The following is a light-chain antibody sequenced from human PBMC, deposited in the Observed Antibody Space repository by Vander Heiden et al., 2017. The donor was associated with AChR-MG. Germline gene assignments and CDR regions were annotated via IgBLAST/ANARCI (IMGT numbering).Light chain of an antibody. V-gene: IGKV1-39*01. CDR2: AAS. CDR1: HSISSY. J-gene: IGKJ5*01. Sequence: DIQVTQPPSSLSASVGDRVTIPCRASHSISSYLNWYQQKPGKAPKLLIYAASSLQSGVPSRFSGSGSGTDFTLTISSLQPEDFATYYCQQSYSTPITFGQGTRLEIK. CDR3: QQSYSTPIT.